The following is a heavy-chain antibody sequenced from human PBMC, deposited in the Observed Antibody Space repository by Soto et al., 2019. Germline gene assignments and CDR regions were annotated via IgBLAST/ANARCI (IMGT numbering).Heavy chain of an antibody. Sequence: ASVKVSCKASGYTFTGYYMHWVRQAPGQGPEWMGWINPNSGGTNYAQKFQGRVTMTRDTSISTAYMELSRLRSDDTAVYYCARDLSSPDIVVVPAARFPDYWGQGTLVTVSS. CDR1: GYTFTGYY. J-gene: IGHJ4*02. CDR3: ARDLSSPDIVVVPAARFPDY. D-gene: IGHD2-2*01. CDR2: INPNSGGT. V-gene: IGHV1-2*02.